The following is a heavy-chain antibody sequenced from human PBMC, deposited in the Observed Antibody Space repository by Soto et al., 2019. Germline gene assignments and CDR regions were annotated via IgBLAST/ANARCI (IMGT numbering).Heavy chain of an antibody. J-gene: IGHJ4*02. D-gene: IGHD6-13*01. V-gene: IGHV3-11*03. CDR1: GFTFSDYY. CDR3: ARCIAAAGTSIDY. CDR2: ISSSSSYT. Sequence: GGSLRLSCAASGFTFSDYYMSWIRQAPGKGLEWVSYISSSSSYTNYADSVKGRFTISRDNAKNSLYLQMNSLRAEDTAVYYCARCIAAAGTSIDYWGQGTLVTVSS.